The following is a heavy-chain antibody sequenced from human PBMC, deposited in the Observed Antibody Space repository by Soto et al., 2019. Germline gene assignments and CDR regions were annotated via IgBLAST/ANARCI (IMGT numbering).Heavy chain of an antibody. V-gene: IGHV3-53*04. CDR3: ASPRDGYNSFDY. CDR2: IYSGGST. D-gene: IGHD5-12*01. Sequence: EVPLVESGGGLVQPGGSLRLSCAASGFTVSSNYMSWVRQAPGKGLEWVSVIYSGGSTYYADSVKGRFTISRHNSKTTLYLQMNSLRAEDTAVYYCASPRDGYNSFDYWGQGTLVTVSS. CDR1: GFTVSSNY. J-gene: IGHJ4*02.